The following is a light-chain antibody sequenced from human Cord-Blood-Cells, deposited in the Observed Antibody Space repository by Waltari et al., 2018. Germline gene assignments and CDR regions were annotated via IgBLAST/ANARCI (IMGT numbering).Light chain of an antibody. CDR3: CSYAGSYTYVV. CDR1: SSDVGGYNY. J-gene: IGLJ2*01. V-gene: IGLV2-11*01. Sequence: QSALTQPRSVSGSPGQSVTISCTGTSSDVGGYNYVSWYHQHPGKAPKLMIYDVSKRPSGVPDRFSGSKSGNTAPLTISGLQAEDEADYYCCSYAGSYTYVVFGGGTKLTVL. CDR2: DVS.